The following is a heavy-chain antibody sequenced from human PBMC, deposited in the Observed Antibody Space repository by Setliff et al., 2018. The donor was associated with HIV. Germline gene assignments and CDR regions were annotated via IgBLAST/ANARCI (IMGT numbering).Heavy chain of an antibody. CDR1: GYNFTNYG. CDR3: AREKYGDKFDY. J-gene: IGHJ4*02. V-gene: IGHV1-18*01. Sequence: ASVKVSCKASGYNFTNYGIGWVRQAPGQGLEYLGWIGTYSGNTDYAQSVQGRVTMTRDTSTGTVYMDLRSPRSDDTAMYYCAREKYGDKFDYWGQGTLVTVSS. CDR2: IGTYSGNT. D-gene: IGHD2-8*01.